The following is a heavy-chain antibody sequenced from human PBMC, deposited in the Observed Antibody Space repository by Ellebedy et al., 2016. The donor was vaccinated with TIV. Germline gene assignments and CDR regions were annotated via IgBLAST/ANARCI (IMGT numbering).Heavy chain of an antibody. CDR3: TTANCGGDCPRY. CDR1: GGSMSTYY. CDR2: IYYSGST. Sequence: SETLSLTXTVSGGSMSTYYWSWIRQPPGKGLEWIGYIYYSGSTNHNPSLKSRATISLDMSKNQFSLKLNSVTAADTAVYYCTTANCGGDCPRYWGQGTLVTVSS. D-gene: IGHD2-21*02. J-gene: IGHJ4*02. V-gene: IGHV4-59*01.